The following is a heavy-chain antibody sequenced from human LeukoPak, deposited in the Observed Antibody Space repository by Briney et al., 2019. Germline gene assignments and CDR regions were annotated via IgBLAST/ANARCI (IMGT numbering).Heavy chain of an antibody. J-gene: IGHJ4*02. D-gene: IGHD2-15*01. CDR2: IKQDGSEK. CDR3: ARVSYCSGGGCYYFDY. CDR1: GFTFSSYS. Sequence: GGSLRLSCAASGFTFSSYSMNWVRQAPGKGLEWVASIKQDGSEKYYVDSVKGRFTISRDNAKNSLYLQMNSLRADDTAVYYCARVSYCSGGGCYYFDYWGQGTLVTVSS. V-gene: IGHV3-7*01.